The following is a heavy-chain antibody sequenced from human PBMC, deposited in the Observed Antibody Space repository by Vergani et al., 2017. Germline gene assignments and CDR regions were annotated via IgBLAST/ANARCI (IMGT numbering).Heavy chain of an antibody. CDR2: ITWNSGRI. CDR1: GFRLEDYA. V-gene: IGHV3-9*01. CDR3: GKYILSQRNCFYHAEV. J-gene: IGHJ6*03. Sequence: EVQLVESGGGLVQPGRSLRVSCAASGFRLEDYAMHWVRIVPGKGLEWVSSITWNSGRIEYADSVKGRFTTSRDNARNSLYLQMNSLRPEDTASYFCGKYILSQRNCFYHAEVWVTGTTVTVS.